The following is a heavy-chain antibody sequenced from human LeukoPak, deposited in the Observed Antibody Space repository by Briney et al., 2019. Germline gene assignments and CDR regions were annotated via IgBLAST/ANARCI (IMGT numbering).Heavy chain of an antibody. V-gene: IGHV4-59*01. J-gene: IGHJ6*02. CDR2: ISYSGST. D-gene: IGHD3-3*01. Sequence: PSETLSLTCTVSGGSISTYYWCWIRRSPGKGLEWIGYISYSGSTNYNPSLKSRVTISVDRPKNQFSLKLSSVTAADTAVYYCVRGGRVVKSLFGMDVWGQGTTVTVSS. CDR1: GGSISTYY. CDR3: VRGGRVVKSLFGMDV.